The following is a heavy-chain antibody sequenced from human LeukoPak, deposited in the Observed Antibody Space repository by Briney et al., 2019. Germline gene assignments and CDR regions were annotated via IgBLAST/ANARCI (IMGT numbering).Heavy chain of an antibody. Sequence: PSETLSLTCTVSGGSISSYYWSWIRQPAGKGLEWIGLIYTSESTNYNPSLKSRVTMSVHTSKNQFSLQANSARAADTAVYYCARTPSILTGFDYWGQGTLVTVSS. J-gene: IGHJ4*02. D-gene: IGHD3-9*01. V-gene: IGHV4-4*07. CDR3: ARTPSILTGFDY. CDR1: GGSISSYY. CDR2: IYTSEST.